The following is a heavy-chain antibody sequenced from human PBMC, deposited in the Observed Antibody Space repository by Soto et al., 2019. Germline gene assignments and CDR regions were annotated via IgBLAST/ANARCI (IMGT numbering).Heavy chain of an antibody. Sequence: SETLSLTCTVSGGSISSYYWSWIRQPPGKGLEWIGYIYYSGSTNYNPSLKSRVTISVDTSKNQFSLKLSSVTAADTAVYYCARDSGPDCSNRGFDYWGQGTLVTVSS. D-gene: IGHD4-4*01. CDR1: GGSISSYY. CDR3: ARDSGPDCSNRGFDY. CDR2: IYYSGST. V-gene: IGHV4-59*01. J-gene: IGHJ4*02.